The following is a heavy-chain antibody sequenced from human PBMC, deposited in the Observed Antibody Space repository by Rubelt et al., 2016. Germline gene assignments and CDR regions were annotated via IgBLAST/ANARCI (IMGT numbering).Heavy chain of an antibody. J-gene: IGHJ4*02. CDR3: ARTPGQSSWYYFDY. CDR1: GGSITSSTYY. D-gene: IGHD6-13*01. CDR2: VYYSGST. Sequence: QLQLQESGPGLVKPSETLSLTCTVSGGSITSSTYYWGWIRQPPGKGLEWIGSVYYSGSTFYSPSLKSRVTISLNTSKNQSSLKRSSGTGAVTAVYYCARTPGQSSWYYFDYWGQGTLVTVSS. V-gene: IGHV4-39*01.